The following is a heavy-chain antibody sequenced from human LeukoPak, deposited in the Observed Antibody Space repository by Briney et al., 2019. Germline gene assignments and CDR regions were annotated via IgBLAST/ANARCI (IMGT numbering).Heavy chain of an antibody. CDR3: ARHRQGEYFDY. J-gene: IGHJ4*02. D-gene: IGHD3-10*01. V-gene: IGHV4-59*08. CDR2: IYYSGST. Sequence: SETLSLTCTVSGGSISSYYWSWIRQPPGKGLEWIGYIYYSGSTNYNPSLKSRVTISVDTSKNQFSLELSSVTAADTAVYYCARHRQGEYFDYWGQGTLVTVSS. CDR1: GGSISSYY.